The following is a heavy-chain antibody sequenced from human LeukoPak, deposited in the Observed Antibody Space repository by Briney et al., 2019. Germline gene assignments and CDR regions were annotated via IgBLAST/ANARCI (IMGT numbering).Heavy chain of an antibody. CDR2: ISSSSSYI. CDR3: ARGAYSSGWNWSY. J-gene: IGHJ4*02. D-gene: IGHD6-19*01. CDR1: GFTFSSYS. V-gene: IGHV3-21*01. Sequence: GGSLRLSCAASGFTFSSYSMNWVRQAPGKGLEWVSSISSSSSYIYYADSVKGRFTISRDNAKNSLYLQMNSLRAEGTAVCYCARGAYSSGWNWSYWGQGTLVTVSS.